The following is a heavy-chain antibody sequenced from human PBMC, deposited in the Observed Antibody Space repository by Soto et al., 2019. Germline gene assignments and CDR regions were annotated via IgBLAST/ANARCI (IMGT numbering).Heavy chain of an antibody. V-gene: IGHV1-69*02. CDR3: ARFDLTSSWFDP. J-gene: IGHJ5*02. CDR1: GGTFSSYT. CDR2: IIPFLNIA. Sequence: SVKVSCKASGGTFSSYTISWVRQAPGQGLEWMGRIIPFLNIANYEQSFQGRVTITADESTNIAYMELRSLRSEDTAVYYCARFDLTSSWFDPWGQGTLVTVSS.